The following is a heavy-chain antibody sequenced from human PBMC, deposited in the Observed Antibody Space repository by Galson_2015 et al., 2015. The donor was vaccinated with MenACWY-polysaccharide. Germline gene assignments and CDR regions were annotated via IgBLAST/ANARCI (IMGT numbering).Heavy chain of an antibody. Sequence: SLRLSCAASGFTFGDYAMSWFRQAPGKGLEWVGFIRSKAYGGTTEYAASVKGRFTISRDDSKSIAYLQMNSLKTEDTAAYYCTRVRHWYSGSRLVYFDYWGQGTLVTVSS. CDR2: IRSKAYGGTT. V-gene: IGHV3-49*03. D-gene: IGHD1-26*01. CDR1: GFTFGDYA. CDR3: TRVRHWYSGSRLVYFDY. J-gene: IGHJ4*02.